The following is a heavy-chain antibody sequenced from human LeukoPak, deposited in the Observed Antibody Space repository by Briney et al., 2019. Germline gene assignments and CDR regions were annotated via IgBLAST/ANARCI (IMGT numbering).Heavy chain of an antibody. CDR1: GGTFSSYA. D-gene: IGHD1-26*01. CDR3: ARDGSGSYYDY. CDR2: IIPILGIA. Sequence: SVKVSCKASGGTFSSYAISWVRQAPGQGLEWMGRIIPILGIANYAQKFQGRVTITADKSTSTAYMELSSLRSEDTAVYYCARDGSGSYYDYWGQGTLVTVSS. V-gene: IGHV1-69*04. J-gene: IGHJ4*02.